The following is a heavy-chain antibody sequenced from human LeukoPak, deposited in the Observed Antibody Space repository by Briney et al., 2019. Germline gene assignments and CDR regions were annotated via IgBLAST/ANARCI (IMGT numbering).Heavy chain of an antibody. CDR1: GFTFSSHS. D-gene: IGHD2-21*02. CDR2: ISSSSYI. CDR3: ARDYGLGDRFSSTFDY. Sequence: GGSLKLSFAAPGFTFSSHSMNWVRPAPGKGLEGVSSISSSSYIYYADSVKGRFTISRDNAKNSLYLQMNSLRAEDTAVYYCARDYGLGDRFSSTFDYWGQGTLVTVSS. J-gene: IGHJ4*02. V-gene: IGHV3-21*01.